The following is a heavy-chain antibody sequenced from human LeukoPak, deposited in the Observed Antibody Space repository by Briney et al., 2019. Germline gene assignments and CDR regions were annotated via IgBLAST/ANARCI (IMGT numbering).Heavy chain of an antibody. CDR3: ARGSWLQYY. CDR2: INHSGST. V-gene: IGHV4-34*01. J-gene: IGHJ4*02. CDR1: GGSFSGYY. D-gene: IGHD5-24*01. Sequence: SETLSLTCAVYGGSFSGYYWSWIRQPPGKGLEWIGEINHSGSTNYNPSLKSRVTISVDTSKNQFSLKLSSVTAADTAVYYCARGSWLQYYWGQGTLVTVSS.